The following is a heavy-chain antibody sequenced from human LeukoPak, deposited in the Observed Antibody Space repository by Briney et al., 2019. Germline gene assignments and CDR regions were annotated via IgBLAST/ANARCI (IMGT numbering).Heavy chain of an antibody. CDR3: ARVSLLDDGGLGDY. J-gene: IGHJ4*02. CDR1: GFTFSDYY. V-gene: IGHV3-11*06. CDR2: ISGGSSYT. D-gene: IGHD4-23*01. Sequence: GGSHALSCAASGFTFSDYYMTWFRQAPGKGLEWVSYISGGSSYTNFADSVKGRFTISRDNAKNSLYLQMNSLRAEDTAVYYCARVSLLDDGGLGDYWGQGTLVSVSS.